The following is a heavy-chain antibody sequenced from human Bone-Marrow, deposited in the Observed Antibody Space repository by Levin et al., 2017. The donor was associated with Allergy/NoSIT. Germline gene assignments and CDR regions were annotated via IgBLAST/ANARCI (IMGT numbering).Heavy chain of an antibody. CDR2: IYHSGST. Sequence: SETLSLTCTVSGYSISSGYYWGWIRQPPGKGLEWIGSIYHSGSTYYNPSLKSRVTISVDTSKNQFSLKLSSVTAADMAVYYCARAPRITIFGVVIRQCYYGMDVWGQGTTVTVSS. D-gene: IGHD3-3*01. J-gene: IGHJ6*02. V-gene: IGHV4-38-2*02. CDR1: GYSISSGYY. CDR3: ARAPRITIFGVVIRQCYYGMDV.